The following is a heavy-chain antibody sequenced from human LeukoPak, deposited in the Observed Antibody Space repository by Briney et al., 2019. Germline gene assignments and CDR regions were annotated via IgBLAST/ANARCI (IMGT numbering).Heavy chain of an antibody. D-gene: IGHD3-3*01. CDR3: ARGVITIFGVVIIPPVMDV. V-gene: IGHV4-30-2*01. CDR1: GGSISSGGYY. Sequence: SQTLSLTCTVSGGSISSGGYYWSWIRQPPGKGLEWIGYIYHSGSTYYNPSLKSRVTISVDRSKNQFSLKLSSVTAADTAVYYCARGVITIFGVVIIPPVMDVWGKGTTVTVSS. J-gene: IGHJ6*03. CDR2: IYHSGST.